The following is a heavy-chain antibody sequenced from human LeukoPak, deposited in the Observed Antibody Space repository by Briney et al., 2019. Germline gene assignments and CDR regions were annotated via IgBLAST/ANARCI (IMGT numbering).Heavy chain of an antibody. V-gene: IGHV1-2*02. CDR3: ARVRAPGITMIVVVSDAFDI. D-gene: IGHD3-22*01. Sequence: ASVRVSCTASGYTFTDYYIHWVRQAPGQGLEWMGWINPNSGGTNYAQKFQGRVTMTRDTSISTAYMELSRLRSDDTAVYYCARVRAPGITMIVVVSDAFDIWGQGTMVTVSS. J-gene: IGHJ3*02. CDR1: GYTFTDYY. CDR2: INPNSGGT.